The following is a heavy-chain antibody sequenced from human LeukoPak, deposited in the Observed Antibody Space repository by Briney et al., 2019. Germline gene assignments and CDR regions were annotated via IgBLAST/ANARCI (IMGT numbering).Heavy chain of an antibody. CDR1: GFTFRDYW. J-gene: IGHJ4*02. D-gene: IGHD1-14*01. Sequence: GGSLRLSCEASGFTFRDYWMTWVRQAPGKGLEWVANVKQDGTEKFYVDSVKGRFTISSDNGKNSLYLQMNSLRVEDTAIYYCARAGGTCWADYWGQGTLVTVSS. CDR2: VKQDGTEK. CDR3: ARAGGTCWADY. V-gene: IGHV3-7*01.